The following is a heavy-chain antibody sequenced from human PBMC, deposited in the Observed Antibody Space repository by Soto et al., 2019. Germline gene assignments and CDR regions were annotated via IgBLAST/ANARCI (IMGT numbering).Heavy chain of an antibody. J-gene: IGHJ4*02. V-gene: IGHV3-23*01. CDR3: AKVPPLRYYFDY. CDR2: ISGSGGST. D-gene: IGHD4-17*01. CDR1: GFTFSSYA. Sequence: EVQLLESGGGLVQPGGSLRLSCAASGFTFSSYAMSWVRQAPGKGLEWVSAISGSGGSTYYADSVKGRFTISRDNSKNTLYLQMNRLRAEDTAVYYGAKVPPLRYYFDYWGQGTLVTVSS.